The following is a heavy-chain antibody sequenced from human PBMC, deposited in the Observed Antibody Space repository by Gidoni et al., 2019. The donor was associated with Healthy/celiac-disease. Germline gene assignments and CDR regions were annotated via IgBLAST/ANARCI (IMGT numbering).Heavy chain of an antibody. Sequence: EVKLVESGGGLVQPGRSLRLSCAASGFTFDDYAMHWVRLAPGKGLEWVSGIRWNSGSIGYADSVKGRFTISRDNAKNSLYLQMNSLRAEDTALYYCAKDSSSSWYVRWFDPWGQGTLVTVSS. CDR1: GFTFDDYA. CDR3: AKDSSSSWYVRWFDP. D-gene: IGHD6-13*01. V-gene: IGHV3-9*01. CDR2: IRWNSGSI. J-gene: IGHJ5*02.